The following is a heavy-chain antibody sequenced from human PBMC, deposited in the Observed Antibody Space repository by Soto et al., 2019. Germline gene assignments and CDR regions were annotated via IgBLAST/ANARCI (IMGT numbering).Heavy chain of an antibody. CDR1: GGSFSGYY. V-gene: IGHV4-34*01. CDR2: INHSGST. CDR3: ARGKFGDTATAGLFDH. J-gene: IGHJ4*02. Sequence: SETLSLTCAVYGGSFSGYYWSWIRQPPGKGLEWIGEINHSGSTNYNPSLKSRVTISVDTSKNQFSLKLSSVTAADTAVYYCARGKFGDTATAGLFDHWGQGTLVTVSS. D-gene: IGHD5-18*01.